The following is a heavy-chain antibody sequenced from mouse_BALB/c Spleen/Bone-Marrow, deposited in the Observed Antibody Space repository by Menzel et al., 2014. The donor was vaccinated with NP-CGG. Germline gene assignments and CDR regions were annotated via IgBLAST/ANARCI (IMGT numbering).Heavy chain of an antibody. V-gene: IGHV1S56*01. D-gene: IGHD4-1*01. Sequence: ESGPELVKPGASVRISCKAAGYTFTSYYIHWVKQRPGQGLEWIGWTYPGNVNTKYNEKFKGKATLTADKSSSTAYFLLSSLTSEDSAVYFCAREANWNFDYWGQGTTLTVSS. CDR2: TYPGNVNT. J-gene: IGHJ2*01. CDR1: GYTFTSYY. CDR3: AREANWNFDY.